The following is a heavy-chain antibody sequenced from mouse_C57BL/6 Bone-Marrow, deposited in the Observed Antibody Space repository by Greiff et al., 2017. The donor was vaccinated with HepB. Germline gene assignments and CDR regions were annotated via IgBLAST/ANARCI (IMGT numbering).Heavy chain of an antibody. CDR1: GFSLTSYA. CDR3: ARYYYGSSYGYFDV. Sequence: VQRVESGPGLVAPSQSLSITCTVSGFSLTSYAISWVRQPPGKGLEWLGVIWTGGGTNYNSALKSRLSISKDNSKSQVFLKMNSLQTDDTARYYCARYYYGSSYGYFDVWGTGTTVTVSS. J-gene: IGHJ1*03. V-gene: IGHV2-9-1*01. D-gene: IGHD1-1*01. CDR2: IWTGGGT.